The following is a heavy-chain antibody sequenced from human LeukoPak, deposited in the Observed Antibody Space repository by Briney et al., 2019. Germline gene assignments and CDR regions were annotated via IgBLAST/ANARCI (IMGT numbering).Heavy chain of an antibody. CDR3: ARDRVNFGYYYYGMDV. CDR2: ISSSGSTI. J-gene: IGHJ6*02. V-gene: IGHV3-11*01. Sequence: GGSLRLSCAASGFTFSDYYMSWIRQAPGKGLEWVSYISSSGSTIYYADSVKGRFTISRDNSKNTLYLQMNSLRAEDTAVYYCARDRVNFGYYYYGMDVWGQGTTVTVSS. CDR1: GFTFSDYY. D-gene: IGHD3-3*01.